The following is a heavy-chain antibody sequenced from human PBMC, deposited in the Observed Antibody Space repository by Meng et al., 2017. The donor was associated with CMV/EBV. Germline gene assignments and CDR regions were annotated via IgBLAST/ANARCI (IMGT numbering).Heavy chain of an antibody. CDR3: AREGNGYGYQLLRTPYYFDY. V-gene: IGHV3-74*01. D-gene: IGHD2-2*01. Sequence: GGSLRLSCAASGFTFSDYWMHWVRQAPGKGLVWVSRINNDGGNTVYADSVKGRFTFSRDNAKNTLYLQMNSLRAEDTAVYYCAREGNGYGYQLLRTPYYFDYWGQGTLVTVSS. J-gene: IGHJ4*02. CDR2: INNDGGNT. CDR1: GFTFSDYW.